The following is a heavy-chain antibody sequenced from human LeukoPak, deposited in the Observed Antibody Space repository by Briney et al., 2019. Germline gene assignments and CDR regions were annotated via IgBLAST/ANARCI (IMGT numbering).Heavy chain of an antibody. CDR2: IKSDGSMT. D-gene: IGHD2-15*01. CDR3: ASQVVGAAFDP. V-gene: IGHV3-74*01. Sequence: GGSLRLSCVASGFTLSGYWMHWVRQPPGKGLVWVSRIKSDGSMTNYADSVKGRFTVSRDNAKDTLYLQMNSLRAEDTAVYYCASQVVGAAFDPWGQGTLVTVSS. J-gene: IGHJ5*02. CDR1: GFTLSGYW.